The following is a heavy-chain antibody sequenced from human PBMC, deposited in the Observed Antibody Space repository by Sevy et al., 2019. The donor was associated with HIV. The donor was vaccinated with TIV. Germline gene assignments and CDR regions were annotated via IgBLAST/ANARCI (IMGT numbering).Heavy chain of an antibody. CDR2: IRYDGSNK. D-gene: IGHD2-15*01. V-gene: IGHV3-30*02. Sequence: GGSLRLSCAASGFTFSRYGMHWVRQSPGKGLERVAFIRYDGSNKYFADSVKGRFTISRDNSDNTVFLQMNSLRAEDSAVYYCASGLAYWYFDLWGRGTLVTVSS. CDR3: ASGLAYWYFDL. CDR1: GFTFSRYG. J-gene: IGHJ2*01.